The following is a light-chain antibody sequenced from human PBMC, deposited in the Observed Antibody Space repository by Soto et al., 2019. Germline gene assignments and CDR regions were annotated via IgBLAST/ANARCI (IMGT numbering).Light chain of an antibody. CDR3: CSYAGSSTHVV. Sequence: QSVLTQPASVSGSPGQSITISCTGTSSDVGSYNLVSWYQQHPGKAPELMIYEVSKRPSGVSTRFSGSKSGNTASLTISGLQAEDEADYYCCSYAGSSTHVVFGGGTQLTVL. CDR1: SSDVGSYNL. J-gene: IGLJ2*01. CDR2: EVS. V-gene: IGLV2-23*02.